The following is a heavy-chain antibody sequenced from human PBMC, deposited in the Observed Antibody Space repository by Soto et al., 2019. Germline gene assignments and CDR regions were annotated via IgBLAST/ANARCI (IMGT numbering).Heavy chain of an antibody. CDR1: GFSFSLYA. V-gene: IGHV3-30-3*01. D-gene: IGHD6-13*01. Sequence: QLQLVESGGGVVQPGRSLRLSCAASGFSFSLYAIHWVRQAPGKGLEWVAFISYDGSSQYYADSLKGRFTISRDNSKNTVYLPRNSLRAEDTSVYYCASELTPAGTDIYYHGLDVWGQGTTVTVSS. CDR2: ISYDGSSQ. J-gene: IGHJ6*02. CDR3: ASELTPAGTDIYYHGLDV.